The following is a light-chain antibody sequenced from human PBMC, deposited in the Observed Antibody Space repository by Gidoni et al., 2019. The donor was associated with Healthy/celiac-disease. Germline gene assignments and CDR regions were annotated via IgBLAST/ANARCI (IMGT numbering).Light chain of an antibody. CDR2: RNN. CDR3: AAWDDSLSVWV. CDR1: SSNIGSNY. J-gene: IGLJ3*02. Sequence: QSVPTQPPSASGTPGQSVTISCSGSSSNIGSNYVYWYQQLPGTAPKLLIYRNNQRPSGVPDRFSGSMSGTSASLAISGLRSEDEADYYCAAWDDSLSVWVFGGGTKLTVL. V-gene: IGLV1-47*01.